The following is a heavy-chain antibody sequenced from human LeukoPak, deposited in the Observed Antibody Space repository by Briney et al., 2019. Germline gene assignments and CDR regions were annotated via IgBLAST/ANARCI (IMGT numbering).Heavy chain of an antibody. J-gene: IGHJ4*02. Sequence: GGSLRLSCATSGFTFRSYGMHWVRQAAGKGLEWVAFIRQDGSIKYYADSVKGRFTISRDNSKNTVDLQMNSLRPEDTAVYYCAKPMGGDYFDYWGQGTLVTVSS. CDR3: AKPMGGDYFDY. CDR1: GFTFRSYG. D-gene: IGHD3-16*01. CDR2: IRQDGSIK. V-gene: IGHV3-30*02.